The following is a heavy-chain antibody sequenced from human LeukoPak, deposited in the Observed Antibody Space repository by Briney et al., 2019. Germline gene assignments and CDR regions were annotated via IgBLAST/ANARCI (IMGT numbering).Heavy chain of an antibody. CDR1: GFTFSSYA. J-gene: IGHJ4*02. Sequence: GGSLRLSCAASGFTFSSYAMSWVRQAPGKGLEWVSAISGSGGSTYYADSVRGRFTISRDNSKNTLYLQMNSLRAEDTAVYYCAKDRKGRGYSGYDYFDYWGQGTLVTVSS. CDR2: ISGSGGST. D-gene: IGHD5-12*01. CDR3: AKDRKGRGYSGYDYFDY. V-gene: IGHV3-23*01.